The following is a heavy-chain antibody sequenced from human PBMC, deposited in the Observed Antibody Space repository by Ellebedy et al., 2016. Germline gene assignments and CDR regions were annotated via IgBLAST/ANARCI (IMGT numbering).Heavy chain of an antibody. Sequence: SETLSLTCTVSGGSVSSGSYYWSWIRQPPGKGLEWIWYIYYSGTTNYNPSLKSRITIAVDTSKNQFSLKLSPVTAADTAVYYCARVSARANGPDYWGQGTLVTVSS. V-gene: IGHV4-61*01. D-gene: IGHD6-6*01. CDR2: IYYSGTT. CDR3: ARVSARANGPDY. CDR1: GGSVSSGSYY. J-gene: IGHJ4*02.